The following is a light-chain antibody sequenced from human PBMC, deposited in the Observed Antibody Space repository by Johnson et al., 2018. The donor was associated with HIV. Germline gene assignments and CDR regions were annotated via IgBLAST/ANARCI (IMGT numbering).Light chain of an antibody. V-gene: IGLV1-51*01. Sequence: HSVLTQPPSVSAAPGQRVTISCSGSSSNIGNNYVSWYQQLPGTAPKLLIYDNNKRPSGIPDRFSGSKSGTSATLGITGLQTGDEADYYCGTWDNSLSTGAVFGTGTKVTV. CDR1: SSNIGNNY. CDR3: GTWDNSLSTGAV. J-gene: IGLJ1*01. CDR2: DNN.